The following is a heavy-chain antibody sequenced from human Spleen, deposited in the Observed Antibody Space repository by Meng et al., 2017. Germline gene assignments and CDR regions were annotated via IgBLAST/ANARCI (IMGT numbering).Heavy chain of an antibody. Sequence: SETLSLTCTVSGGSMSSVSDYWSWIRQPAGKALEWIGRMSISGNTNYNPSLKSRVTISLDTFRKQLSLKLSSVSAADTAVYYCAREGKSSNLFGGYYFDHWGQGTLVTVSS. CDR3: AREGKSSNLFGGYYFDH. CDR2: MSISGNT. V-gene: IGHV4-61*02. D-gene: IGHD6-13*01. J-gene: IGHJ4*02. CDR1: GGSMSSVSDY.